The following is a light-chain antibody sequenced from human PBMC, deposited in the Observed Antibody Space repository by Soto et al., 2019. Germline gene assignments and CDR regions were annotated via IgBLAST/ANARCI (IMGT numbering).Light chain of an antibody. Sequence: DIQLTHSPSSLSASVGERITITVRASQSISTYLNWYQQKPGKAPKLLIYKASTLKSGVPSRFSGSGSGTEFTLTISSLQPDDVVTYYCQNYNSDPKTFGQGTKVDIK. CDR2: KAS. V-gene: IGKV1-5*03. CDR3: QNYNSDPKT. CDR1: QSISTY. J-gene: IGKJ1*01.